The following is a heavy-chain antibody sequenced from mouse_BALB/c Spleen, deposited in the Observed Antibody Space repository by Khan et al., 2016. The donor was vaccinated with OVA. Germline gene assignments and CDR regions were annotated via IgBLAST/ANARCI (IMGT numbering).Heavy chain of an antibody. Sequence: VQLQQSGPELVKPGASVKISCKTSGFSFTDYMILWVKQSHGKSLEWIGSINPYYGSTTYNLKFRDKATLTVDKSSSTAYMQLNSLTSKDSAVNYCARSGWLQGLLAYWGQGTLVTVSA. CDR3: ARSGWLQGLLAY. D-gene: IGHD2-2*01. J-gene: IGHJ3*01. CDR2: INPYYGST. CDR1: GFSFTDYM. V-gene: IGHV1-39*01.